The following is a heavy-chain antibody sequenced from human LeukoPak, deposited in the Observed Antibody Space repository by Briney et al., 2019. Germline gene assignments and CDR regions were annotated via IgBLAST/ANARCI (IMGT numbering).Heavy chain of an antibody. CDR2: INHSGST. J-gene: IGHJ4*02. CDR1: GGSFSGYY. V-gene: IGHV4-34*01. Sequence: SETLSLTCAVYGGSFSGYYWSWIRQPPGKGLEWIGEINHSGSTNYNPSLKSRVTISVDTSKNQFSLKLSSVTAADTAVYYCARYVWGSYRLDYWGQGTLVTVSS. D-gene: IGHD3-16*02. CDR3: ARYVWGSYRLDY.